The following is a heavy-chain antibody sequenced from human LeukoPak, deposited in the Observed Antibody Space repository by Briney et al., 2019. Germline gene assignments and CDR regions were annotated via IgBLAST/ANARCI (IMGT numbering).Heavy chain of an antibody. CDR3: ARESYYGSGSYYHSNWFDP. D-gene: IGHD3-10*01. V-gene: IGHV4-61*01. CDR2: ICYSGST. J-gene: IGHJ5*02. Sequence: SETLSLLCTVSGGPLSSGSDYWRWIRQPPGKGLEWIGYICYSGSTNYNPSLKSRVTISVDPSKNQFSLKLSSVTAADTAVYYCARESYYGSGSYYHSNWFDPWGQGTLVTVSS. CDR1: GGPLSSGSDY.